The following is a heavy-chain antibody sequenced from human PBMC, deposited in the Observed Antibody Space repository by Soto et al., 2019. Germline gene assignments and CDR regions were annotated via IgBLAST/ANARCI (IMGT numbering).Heavy chain of an antibody. D-gene: IGHD3-22*01. V-gene: IGHV3-48*03. CDR3: ARYYYDSSGYDGMDV. J-gene: IGHJ6*02. CDR1: GFTFSSNE. Sequence: EVQLVESGGGLVQPGGSLRLSCAASGFTFSSNEMNWVRQAPGKGLEWVSSISGGGTTIYYVDSVRGRFTISRDNAKNSLYLQMNSLRAEDTAIYYCARYYYDSSGYDGMDVWGQGTTVTVSS. CDR2: ISGGGTTI.